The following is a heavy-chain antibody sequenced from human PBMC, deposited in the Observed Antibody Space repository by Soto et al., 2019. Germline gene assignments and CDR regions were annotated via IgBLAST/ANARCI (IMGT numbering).Heavy chain of an antibody. Sequence: QLQLQESGPGLVKPSETLSLICSVSGDSISSSNYYWGWIRQPPVKGLEWIGSIYYRGSSYYTPSLKSRVIISVDTSKNQFSLKLSSVSAADTAVYYCARHKILERVFDYWGQGTLVTVSS. CDR2: IYYRGSS. CDR1: GDSISSSNYY. CDR3: ARHKILERVFDY. D-gene: IGHD3-3*01. V-gene: IGHV4-39*01. J-gene: IGHJ4*02.